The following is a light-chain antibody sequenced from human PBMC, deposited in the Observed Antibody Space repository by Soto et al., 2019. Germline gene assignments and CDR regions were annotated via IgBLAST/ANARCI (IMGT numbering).Light chain of an antibody. Sequence: QSALTQPDSVSGSPGQSIALSCTGDRTDVDGYDYVSRYQQHPGQAPQLIIYDVYNRPSGVSHRSSSSKSGDTASLTISVVQAEGEAYYCCTAYTCSTPFYVFGTGTKLTVL. V-gene: IGLV2-14*03. CDR1: RTDVDGYDY. J-gene: IGLJ1*01. CDR3: TAYTCSTPFYV. CDR2: DVY.